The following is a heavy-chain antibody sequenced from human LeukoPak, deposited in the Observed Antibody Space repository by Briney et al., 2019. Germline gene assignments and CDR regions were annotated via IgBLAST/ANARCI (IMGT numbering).Heavy chain of an antibody. D-gene: IGHD2-21*02. CDR1: GFTFSSYG. V-gene: IGHV3-30*03. J-gene: IGHJ4*02. Sequence: GGSLRLSCAASGFTFSSYGIHWVRQAPGKGLEWVAVISYDGTNKYYADSVKGRFTISRDNSKNTLYLQMNSLRAEDTAVYYCAIPPAYCGGDCHFDYWGQGTLVTVSS. CDR3: AIPPAYCGGDCHFDY. CDR2: ISYDGTNK.